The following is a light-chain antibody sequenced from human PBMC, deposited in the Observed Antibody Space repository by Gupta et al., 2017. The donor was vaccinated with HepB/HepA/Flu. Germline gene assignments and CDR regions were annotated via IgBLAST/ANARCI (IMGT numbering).Light chain of an antibody. V-gene: IGKV3-15*01. CDR2: GIS. CDR3: QQYNNWPPDT. CDR1: QSVSNN. Sequence: EIVMIQSPPTLSVSPGETATLSCRASQSVSNNLAWYQKKPGQAPRLLIYGISTRATGIPARFSGSGSGTDFSLTISSLQPEDCAVYYCQQYNNWPPDTFGQGTKVEIK. J-gene: IGKJ2*01.